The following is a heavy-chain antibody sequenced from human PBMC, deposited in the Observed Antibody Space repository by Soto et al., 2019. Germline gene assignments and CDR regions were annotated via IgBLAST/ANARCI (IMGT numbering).Heavy chain of an antibody. V-gene: IGHV4-61*01. Sequence: SETLSLTCTVSGGSVRDGSYYWAWLRQPPGKGLEWIGHIYHSGSTIYNPSLKSRVTISIDTSKSQFSLNLNSMTAADTAVYYCAGYNWNYYFDPGGQGTLVT. CDR1: GGSVRDGSYY. CDR2: IYHSGST. CDR3: AGYNWNYYFDP. D-gene: IGHD1-7*01. J-gene: IGHJ5*02.